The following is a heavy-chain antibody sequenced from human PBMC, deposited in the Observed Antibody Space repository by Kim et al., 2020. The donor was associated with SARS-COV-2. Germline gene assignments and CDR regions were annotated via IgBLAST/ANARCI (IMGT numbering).Heavy chain of an antibody. CDR3: AKDEVTYYDFWSGYYTHYYGMDV. Sequence: GGSLRLSCAASGFTFSSYAMSWVRQAPGKGLEWVSAISGSGGSTYYADSVKGRFTISRDNSKNTLYLQMNSLRAEDTAVYYCAKDEVTYYDFWSGYYTHYYGMDVWGQGTTVTVSS. J-gene: IGHJ6*02. D-gene: IGHD3-3*01. V-gene: IGHV3-23*01. CDR2: ISGSGGST. CDR1: GFTFSSYA.